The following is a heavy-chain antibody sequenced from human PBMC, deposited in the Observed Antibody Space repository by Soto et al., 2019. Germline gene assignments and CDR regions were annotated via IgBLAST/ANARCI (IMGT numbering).Heavy chain of an antibody. V-gene: IGHV4-34*01. Sequence: SETLSLTCAVYGGSFSGYYWSWIRQPPGKGLEWIGEINHSGSTNYNPSLKSRVTISVDTSKNQFSLKLSSVTAADTAVYYCARGPQGAIGIRWFDPWGQGTLVTVSS. CDR1: GGSFSGYY. CDR3: ARGPQGAIGIRWFDP. CDR2: INHSGST. D-gene: IGHD1-20*01. J-gene: IGHJ5*02.